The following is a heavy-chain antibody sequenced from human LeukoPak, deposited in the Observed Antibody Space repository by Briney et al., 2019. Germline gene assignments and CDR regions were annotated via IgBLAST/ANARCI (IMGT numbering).Heavy chain of an antibody. J-gene: IGHJ3*02. CDR3: ARVAVIAVVIPDAFDI. CDR1: GYTFTGYY. D-gene: IGHD3-22*01. CDR2: INPNSGGT. V-gene: IGHV1-2*02. Sequence: GASVKVSCKASGYTFTGYYMHWVRQAPGQGLEWMGWINPNSGGTNYAQKFQGRVTMARDTSISTAYMELSRLRSDDTAVYYCARVAVIAVVIPDAFDIWGQGTMVTVSS.